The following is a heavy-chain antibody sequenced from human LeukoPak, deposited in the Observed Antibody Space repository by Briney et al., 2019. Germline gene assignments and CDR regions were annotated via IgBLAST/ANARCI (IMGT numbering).Heavy chain of an antibody. J-gene: IGHJ3*02. CDR1: GGTFSSYA. D-gene: IGHD3-3*01. Sequence: GASVKVSCKASGGTFSSYAISWVRQAPGQGLEWMGRIIPILGIANYAQTFQGRVTITADKSTSTAYMELSSLRSEDTAVYYCAREPYTFLEWLYDAFDIWGQGTLVTVSS. CDR3: AREPYTFLEWLYDAFDI. V-gene: IGHV1-69*04. CDR2: IIPILGIA.